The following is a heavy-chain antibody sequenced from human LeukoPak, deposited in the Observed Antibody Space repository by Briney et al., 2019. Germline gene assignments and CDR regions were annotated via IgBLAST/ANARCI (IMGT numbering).Heavy chain of an antibody. CDR1: GFSFTSYW. D-gene: IGHD1-14*01. Sequence: GESLKISCKGSGFSFTSYWIGWVRQMPGKGLEWMGIIYPGDSDTRYSPSFQGQVTISADKSISTAYLHWSSLKASDTAMYYCARHRTARHQEPPWYSYYYMDVWGKGTTVTVSS. V-gene: IGHV5-51*01. J-gene: IGHJ6*03. CDR3: ARHRTARHQEPPWYSYYYMDV. CDR2: IYPGDSDT.